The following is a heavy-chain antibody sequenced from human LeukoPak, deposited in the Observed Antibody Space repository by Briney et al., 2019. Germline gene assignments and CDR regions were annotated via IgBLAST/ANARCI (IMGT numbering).Heavy chain of an antibody. D-gene: IGHD5-18*01. CDR3: ARLNCGYSYGYVTYYYGMDV. V-gene: IGHV4-31*03. Sequence: SETLSLTCTVSGGSISSGGYYWSWIRQHPGKGLEWIGYIYYSGSTYYNPSLKSRVTISVDTSKNQFSLKLSSVTAADTAVYYCARLNCGYSYGYVTYYYGMDVWGQGTTVTVSS. CDR1: GGSISSGGYY. CDR2: IYYSGST. J-gene: IGHJ6*02.